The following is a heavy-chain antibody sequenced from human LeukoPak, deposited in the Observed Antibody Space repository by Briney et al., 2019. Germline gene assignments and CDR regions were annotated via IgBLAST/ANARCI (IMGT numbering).Heavy chain of an antibody. CDR2: INHSGST. J-gene: IGHJ4*02. Sequence: SETLFLTCAVYGGSFSGYYWSRIRQPPGKGLEWIGEINHSGSTNYNPSPKSRVTISVDTSKNQFSLKLSSVTAADTAVYYCARAPLRGPQKGFDYWGQGTLVTVSS. CDR1: GGSFSGYY. V-gene: IGHV4-34*01. D-gene: IGHD6-25*01. CDR3: ARAPLRGPQKGFDY.